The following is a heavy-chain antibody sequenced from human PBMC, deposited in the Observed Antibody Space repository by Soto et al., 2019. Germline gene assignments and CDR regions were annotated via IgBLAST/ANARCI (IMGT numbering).Heavy chain of an antibody. D-gene: IGHD2-2*01. CDR3: ARSRNGVVVPAALMD. CDR2: VSSNGGST. V-gene: IGHV3-64*01. J-gene: IGHJ4*02. Sequence: EVQLVESGGGLVQPGGSLRLSCAASGFTFSSYAMHWVRQAPGKGLEYVSAVSSNGGSTYYANSVKGRFTISRDNSKNTLYLQMGSLRAEDMAVYYCARSRNGVVVPAALMDWGQGTLVTVSS. CDR1: GFTFSSYA.